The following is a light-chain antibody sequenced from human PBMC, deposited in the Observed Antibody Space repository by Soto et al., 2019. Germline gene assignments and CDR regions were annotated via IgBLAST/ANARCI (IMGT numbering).Light chain of an antibody. J-gene: IGKJ2*01. CDR1: HDIGNY. CDR2: DAS. V-gene: IGKV1-33*01. CDR3: KQSYINPTT. Sequence: DIQMTQSPSSLSASVGDRVTITCQASHDIGNYLNWYQHKPGKAPKLLLYDASTLHTGFPSRFSGSGSWTHFTVTISTLQPDDCAIYLCKQSYINPTTFGQGTTLEIK.